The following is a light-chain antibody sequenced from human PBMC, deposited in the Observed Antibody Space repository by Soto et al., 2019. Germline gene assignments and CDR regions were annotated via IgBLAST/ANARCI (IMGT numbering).Light chain of an antibody. Sequence: QSVLTQPRSVSGSPGQSVTISCTGTSSAVGRYNYVSWYQHHPGTAPKVMIYDVSERPSGVPDRFSGSKSGNTASLTISGLEAEDEDDYYCCSYAGLPRVVFGSGTKVTVL. CDR1: SSAVGRYNY. CDR3: CSYAGLPRVV. CDR2: DVS. V-gene: IGLV2-11*01. J-gene: IGLJ1*01.